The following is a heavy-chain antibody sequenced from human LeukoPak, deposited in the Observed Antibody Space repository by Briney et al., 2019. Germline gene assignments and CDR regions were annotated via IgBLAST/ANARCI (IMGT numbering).Heavy chain of an antibody. CDR3: ARDLKDWVGAPWVYYGMDV. J-gene: IGHJ6*02. Sequence: GGSLRLSCAASGFTFSSYAMHWVRQAPGKGLEWVAVISYDGSNKYYADSVKGRFTISRDNSKNTLYLQMNSLRAEDTAVYYCARDLKDWVGAPWVYYGMDVWGQGTTVTVSS. CDR2: ISYDGSNK. CDR1: GFTFSSYA. D-gene: IGHD1-26*01. V-gene: IGHV3-30-3*01.